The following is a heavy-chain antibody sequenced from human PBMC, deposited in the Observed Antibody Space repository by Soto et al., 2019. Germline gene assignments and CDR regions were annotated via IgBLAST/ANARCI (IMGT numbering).Heavy chain of an antibody. D-gene: IGHD1-7*01. Sequence: GGSLRLSCAASGFTFSSYAMHWVRQAPGKGLEWVAVISYDGSNKYYADSVKGRFTISRDNSKNTLYLQMNSLRAEDTAVYYCARVIEFGTTHYYYYYGMDVWGQGTTVTVSS. CDR2: ISYDGSNK. CDR1: GFTFSSYA. J-gene: IGHJ6*02. CDR3: ARVIEFGTTHYYYYYGMDV. V-gene: IGHV3-30-3*01.